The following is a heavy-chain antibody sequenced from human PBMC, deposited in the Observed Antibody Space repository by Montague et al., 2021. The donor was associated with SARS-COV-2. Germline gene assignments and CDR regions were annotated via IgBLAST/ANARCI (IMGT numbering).Heavy chain of an antibody. Sequence: SLRLSCAASGFTFSSYAMHWVRQASGKGLEWVAVISYDGSNKYYADSVKGRFTISRDNSKSTLYLQMNSLRAEDTAVYYCASSLVWFEIDYWGQGTLVTVSS. CDR1: GFTFSSYA. D-gene: IGHD3-10*01. CDR3: ASSLVWFEIDY. CDR2: ISYDGSNK. V-gene: IGHV3-30*04. J-gene: IGHJ4*02.